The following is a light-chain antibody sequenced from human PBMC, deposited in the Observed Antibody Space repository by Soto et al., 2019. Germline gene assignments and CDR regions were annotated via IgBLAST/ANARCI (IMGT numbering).Light chain of an antibody. Sequence: QSVLTQPPSASGSPGQSVTISCTGTRSDVGGYKYVSWYQQHPGKVPKLMIYEVTKRPSGVPDRFSGSKSDNTASLTVSGLQAEDEADYYCSSYGGSNTVIFGGGTKLTVL. V-gene: IGLV2-8*01. CDR1: RSDVGGYKY. J-gene: IGLJ2*01. CDR2: EVT. CDR3: SSYGGSNTVI.